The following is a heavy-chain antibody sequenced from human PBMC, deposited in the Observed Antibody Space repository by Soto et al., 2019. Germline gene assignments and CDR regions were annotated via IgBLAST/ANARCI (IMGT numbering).Heavy chain of an antibody. J-gene: IGHJ4*02. D-gene: IGHD2-15*01. CDR1: GFTFSSYA. CDR3: AKDWEDIVVVVAAW. CDR2: ISGSGGST. V-gene: IGHV3-23*01. Sequence: EVQLLESGGGLVQPGGSLRLSCAASGFTFSSYAMSWVRQAPGKGLEWVSAISGSGGSTYYADTVKGRFTVSKDNSKNTLYLQMNSLRAEDTAVYYCAKDWEDIVVVVAAWWVQGTLVTVSS.